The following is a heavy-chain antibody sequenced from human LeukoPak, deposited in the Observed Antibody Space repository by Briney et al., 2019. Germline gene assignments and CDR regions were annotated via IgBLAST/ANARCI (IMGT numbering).Heavy chain of an antibody. J-gene: IGHJ4*02. D-gene: IGHD6-19*01. Sequence: GGSPRLSCAASGFTFSSYSMNWVRQAPGKGLEWVSVIGSSSTYMYSADSLKGRFTISRDNAKNALYLQMNSLRAEDTAVYYCARGKSSGWYAPDYWGQGTLVTVSS. CDR2: IGSSSTYM. CDR3: ARGKSSGWYAPDY. V-gene: IGHV3-21*01. CDR1: GFTFSSYS.